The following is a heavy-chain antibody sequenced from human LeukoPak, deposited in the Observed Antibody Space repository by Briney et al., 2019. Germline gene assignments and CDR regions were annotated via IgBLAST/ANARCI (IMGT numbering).Heavy chain of an antibody. CDR2: VFYSGTT. CDR3: ARSVRRGFNFDS. D-gene: IGHD5-12*01. J-gene: IGHJ4*02. Sequence: SETLSLTCSVSGGFISISTHYWGWIRQTPGKGLEWIGSVFYSGTTYFNPSLNSRLTISVDTSKNQFSLKLRSVTAADTAVYYCARSVRRGFNFDSWGQGTLVTVSS. CDR1: GGFISISTHY. V-gene: IGHV4-39*01.